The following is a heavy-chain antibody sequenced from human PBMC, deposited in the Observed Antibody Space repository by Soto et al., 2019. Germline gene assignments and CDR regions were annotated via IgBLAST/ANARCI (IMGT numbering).Heavy chain of an antibody. Sequence: EVQLVESGGGLVQPGGSLRLSCAASGFTFSSYWMHWVRQAPGKGLVWVSRINSAGSSTTYADSVKGRFTISRNNAKNKLYLKMNSLRDEDTAVYYCARTQSVAGPTTLFDPWGQGTLVTVSS. D-gene: IGHD6-19*01. J-gene: IGHJ5*02. CDR3: ARTQSVAGPTTLFDP. V-gene: IGHV3-74*01. CDR1: GFTFSSYW. CDR2: INSAGSST.